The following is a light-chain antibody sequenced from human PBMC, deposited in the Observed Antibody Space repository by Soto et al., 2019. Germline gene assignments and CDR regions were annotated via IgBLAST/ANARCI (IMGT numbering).Light chain of an antibody. Sequence: EIVMTHSPATLAVSPGERAALSCRASQSVSSNFAWYQQKPGQAPRLLIYGASCRATGTPARFSGSGSGTEFTLTISSLQSEDFAVYYCQQYNNWPYTFGLGTKLEMK. V-gene: IGKV3-15*01. CDR2: GAS. J-gene: IGKJ2*01. CDR3: QQYNNWPYT. CDR1: QSVSSN.